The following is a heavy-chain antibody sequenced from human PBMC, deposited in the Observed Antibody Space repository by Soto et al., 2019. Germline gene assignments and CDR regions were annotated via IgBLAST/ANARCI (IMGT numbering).Heavy chain of an antibody. CDR3: AKDQSRGATMVHLFDY. D-gene: IGHD3-10*01. J-gene: IGHJ4*02. CDR1: GFIFSTYG. CDR2: ISYDGSNK. Sequence: GGSLRLSCAASGFIFSTYGMHWVRQAPGKGLEWVAVISYDGSNKYYADSVKGRFTISRDNSKNTLYLQINSLRADDTAVYYCAKDQSRGATMVHLFDYWGQGTLVTVSS. V-gene: IGHV3-30*18.